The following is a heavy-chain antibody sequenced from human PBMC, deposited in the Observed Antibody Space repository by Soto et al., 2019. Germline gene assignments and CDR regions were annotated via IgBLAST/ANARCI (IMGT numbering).Heavy chain of an antibody. CDR2: MNPNSGNT. D-gene: IGHD1-7*01. J-gene: IGHJ6*04. CDR3: ARGLGETGTSLNLDV. CDR1: GYTFTSYD. V-gene: IGHV1-8*01. Sequence: ASVKVSCKAXGYTFTSYDINWVRQAPGQGLEWMGWMNPNSGNTGYAQKFQGRVTMTRNTSISTAYMELSSLRSEDTAVYYCARGLGETGTSLNLDVWGKGTTVTVSS.